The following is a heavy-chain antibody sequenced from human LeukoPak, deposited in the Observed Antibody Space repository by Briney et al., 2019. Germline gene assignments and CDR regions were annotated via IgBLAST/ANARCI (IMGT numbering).Heavy chain of an antibody. CDR1: GYTLTELS. V-gene: IGHV1-24*01. D-gene: IGHD6-19*01. J-gene: IGHJ4*02. Sequence: ASVKVSCKVSGYTLTELSMHWVRQAPGKGLEWMGSFDPEHGETIYAQKFQGRVTMTEDTSTDTAFMELSSLRSEDTAVYYCARDVGGIAVAGTVDWGQGTLVTVSS. CDR3: ARDVGGIAVAGTVD. CDR2: FDPEHGET.